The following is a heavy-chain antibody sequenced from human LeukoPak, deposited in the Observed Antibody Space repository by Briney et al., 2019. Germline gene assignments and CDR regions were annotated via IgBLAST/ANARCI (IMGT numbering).Heavy chain of an antibody. CDR1: GGTFSSYA. CDR2: IIPIFGTA. V-gene: IGHV1-69*01. Sequence: VKVSCKASGGTFSSYAISWVRQAPGQGLEWMGGIIPIFGTANYAQKFQGRVTITADESTSTAYMELSSLRSEDTAVYYCARDGPYGSGSIRAFDIWGQGTMVTVSS. D-gene: IGHD3-10*01. CDR3: ARDGPYGSGSIRAFDI. J-gene: IGHJ3*02.